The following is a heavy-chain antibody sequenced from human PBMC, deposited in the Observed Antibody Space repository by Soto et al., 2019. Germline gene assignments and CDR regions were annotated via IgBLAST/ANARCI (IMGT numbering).Heavy chain of an antibody. CDR2: ISYDGTNK. D-gene: IGHD6-19*01. J-gene: IGHJ4*02. CDR3: ARDGKLRAVDGTFDY. Sequence: PGGSLRLSCAVSGFTFSNFARHWVRQAPGKGLEWVAVISYDGTNKYYADSVKGRFTISRDNSKNTLYVQMNSLGSEDTAVYYCARDGKLRAVDGTFDYWGQGTLVTVSS. CDR1: GFTFSNFA. V-gene: IGHV3-30-3*01.